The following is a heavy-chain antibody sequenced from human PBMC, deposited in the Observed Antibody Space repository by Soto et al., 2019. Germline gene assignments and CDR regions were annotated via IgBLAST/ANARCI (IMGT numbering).Heavy chain of an antibody. D-gene: IGHD2-2*01. Sequence: KTSETLSLTCTVSGGSISSGGYYWSWIRQHPGKGLEWIGYIYYSGSTYYNPSLKSRVTISVDTSKNQFSLKLSSVTAADTAVYYCARDDRLVADYWGQGTLVTVSS. CDR2: IYYSGST. CDR3: ARDDRLVADY. V-gene: IGHV4-31*03. CDR1: GGSISSGGYY. J-gene: IGHJ4*02.